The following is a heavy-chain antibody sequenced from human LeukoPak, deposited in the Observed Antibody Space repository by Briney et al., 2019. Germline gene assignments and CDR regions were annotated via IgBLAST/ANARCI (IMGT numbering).Heavy chain of an antibody. J-gene: IGHJ4*02. CDR1: GLTFSNYW. Sequence: GGSLRLASAAYGLTFSNYWMSWVRQAPGKGLEWVANIDQDGSATYYVDSVKGRFTISRDNAKSSLYLQMSSLRAEDTAVYYCARNPAKVVPAVYWGQGTLVTVSS. CDR2: IDQDGSAT. V-gene: IGHV3-7*01. D-gene: IGHD2-2*01. CDR3: ARNPAKVVPAVY.